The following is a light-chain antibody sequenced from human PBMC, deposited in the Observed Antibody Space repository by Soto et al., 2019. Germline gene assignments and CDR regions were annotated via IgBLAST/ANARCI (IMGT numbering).Light chain of an antibody. Sequence: QSVLTQPRSVSGSAGQSVTISCTGTSSDVGGYNFVSWYQQHPGKAPKFMIYDVTKRPSGVPDRFSGSKSGNTASLTISGLQADDYAEYYCCAYVGSYTSYVFGTGTQVTV. V-gene: IGLV2-11*01. J-gene: IGLJ1*01. CDR3: CAYVGSYTSYV. CDR2: DVT. CDR1: SSDVGGYNF.